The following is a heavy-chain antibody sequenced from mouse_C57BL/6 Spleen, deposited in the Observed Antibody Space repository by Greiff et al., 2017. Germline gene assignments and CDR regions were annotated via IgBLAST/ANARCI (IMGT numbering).Heavy chain of an antibody. Sequence: QVQLQQPGAELVMPGASVKLSCKASGYTFTSYWMHWVKQRPGQGLEWIGEIDPSDSYTNYNQKFKGKSTLTVDKSSSTAYMQLSSLTSEDSAVYFCARSGDYDVRAMDYWGQGTSVTVSS. CDR3: ARSGDYDVRAMDY. CDR2: IDPSDSYT. J-gene: IGHJ4*01. V-gene: IGHV1-69*01. D-gene: IGHD2-4*01. CDR1: GYTFTSYW.